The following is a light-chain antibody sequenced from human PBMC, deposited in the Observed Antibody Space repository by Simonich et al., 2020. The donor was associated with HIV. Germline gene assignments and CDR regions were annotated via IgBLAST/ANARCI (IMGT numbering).Light chain of an antibody. J-gene: IGKJ2*01. CDR2: DGA. V-gene: IGKV3D-20*01. Sequence: EIVLTQSPGTLSLSPGERATLSCRASQSVTSSYLAWYQQKPGLAPRLLIYDGASRATGIPDRFSGSGSGTDFTLTISSLQPDDFATYYCQQYNSYSTFGQGTKLEIK. CDR3: QQYNSYST. CDR1: QSVTSSY.